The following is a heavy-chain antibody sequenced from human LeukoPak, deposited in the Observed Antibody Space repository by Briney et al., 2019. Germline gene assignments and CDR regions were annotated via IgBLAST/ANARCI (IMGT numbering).Heavy chain of an antibody. CDR3: ARTDPIRYFDWLSQSPFDY. J-gene: IGHJ4*02. Sequence: ASVKVSCKASGYTFTSYGISWVRQAPGQGLEWMGIINPSGGSTSYAQKFQGRVTMTRDTSTSTVYMELSSLRSEDTAVYYCARTDPIRYFDWLSQSPFDYWGQGTLVTVSS. V-gene: IGHV1-46*01. CDR1: GYTFTSYG. CDR2: INPSGGST. D-gene: IGHD3-9*01.